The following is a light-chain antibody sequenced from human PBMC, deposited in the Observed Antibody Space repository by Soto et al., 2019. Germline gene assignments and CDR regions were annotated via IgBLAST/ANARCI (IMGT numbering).Light chain of an antibody. J-gene: IGKJ4*01. CDR3: QQYDNWPRT. CDR2: GAS. CDR1: QSVTSN. Sequence: EIVMTQSPATLSVSPGERVTLSCRASQSVTSNLPWYQQKPGQTPRLLINGASTRAAGIPARFIGSGSGTEFALTISSLQSEDFADYYCQQYDNWPRTFGGGTKVEIK. V-gene: IGKV3-15*01.